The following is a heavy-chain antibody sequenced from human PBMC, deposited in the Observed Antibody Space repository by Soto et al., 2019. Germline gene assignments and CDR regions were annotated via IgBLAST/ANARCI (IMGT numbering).Heavy chain of an antibody. D-gene: IGHD2-15*01. CDR2: ISGSGGST. V-gene: IGHV3-23*01. CDR3: SKGGGSCCFDC. Sequence: EVQLLESGGGLVQPGGSLRLSCAASGFTFSNYAMSWVRQAPGKGLEWVSSISGSGGSTYYADSVKGRFTISRDRSKNTLYLQMNSLRAEDTGLYYCSKGGGSCCFDCWGQGTLVTLSS. CDR1: GFTFSNYA. J-gene: IGHJ4*02.